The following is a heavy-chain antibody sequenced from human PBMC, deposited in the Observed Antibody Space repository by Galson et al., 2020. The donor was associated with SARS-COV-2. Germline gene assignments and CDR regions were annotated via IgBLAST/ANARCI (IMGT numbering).Heavy chain of an antibody. D-gene: IGHD3-3*01. CDR1: GFTVSSNY. CDR3: ARDIYDFWSGPRGV. J-gene: IGHJ6*02. Sequence: ESLKISCAASGFTVSSNYMSWVRQAPGKGLEWVSVIYSGGSTYYADSVKGRFTISRHNSKNTLYLQMNSLRAEDTAVYYWARDIYDFWSGPRGVWGQGTTVTVSS. CDR2: IYSGGST. V-gene: IGHV3-53*04.